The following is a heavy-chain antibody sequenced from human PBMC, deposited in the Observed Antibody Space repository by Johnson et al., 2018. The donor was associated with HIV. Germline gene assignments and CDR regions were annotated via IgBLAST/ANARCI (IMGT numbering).Heavy chain of an antibody. CDR2: ISYDGSNK. V-gene: IGHV3-30-3*01. CDR3: ATYYDNSGYTLWGNAFDI. Sequence: QVQLVESGGGLVKPGGSLRLSCAASGFTFSSYAMHWVRQAPGKGLEWVAVISYDGSNKYYADSVKGRFTISRDNSKNTLYLQMNSLRAEDTAVYYCATYYDNSGYTLWGNAFDIWGQGTMVTVSS. D-gene: IGHD3-22*01. CDR1: GFTFSSYA. J-gene: IGHJ3*02.